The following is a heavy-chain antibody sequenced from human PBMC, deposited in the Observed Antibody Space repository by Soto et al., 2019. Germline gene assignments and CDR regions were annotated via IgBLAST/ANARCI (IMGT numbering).Heavy chain of an antibody. Sequence: SGPTLVNPPQTLTLTCTFSGFSLSTSGMRVSWIRQPPGKALEWLARIDWDDDKFYSTSLKTRLTISKDTSKNQVVLTMTNMDPVDTATYYCARTTGGANWFDPWGQGTLVTVSS. CDR1: GFSLSTSGMR. CDR2: IDWDDDK. J-gene: IGHJ5*02. V-gene: IGHV2-70*04. CDR3: ARTTGGANWFDP. D-gene: IGHD1-26*01.